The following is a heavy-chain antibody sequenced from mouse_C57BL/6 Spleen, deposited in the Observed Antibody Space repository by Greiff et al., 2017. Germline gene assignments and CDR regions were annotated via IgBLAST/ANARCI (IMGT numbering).Heavy chain of an antibody. V-gene: IGHV1-64*01. CDR1: GYTFTSYW. Sequence: VQLQQPGAELVKPGASVKLSCKASGYTFTSYWMHWVKQRPGQGLEWIGMIHPNSGSTNYNEKFKSKATLTVDKSSSTAYMQLSSLTSEDSAVYYWADSSGYLWFADWGRGTLVTVSA. J-gene: IGHJ3*01. D-gene: IGHD3-2*02. CDR2: IHPNSGST. CDR3: ADSSGYLWFAD.